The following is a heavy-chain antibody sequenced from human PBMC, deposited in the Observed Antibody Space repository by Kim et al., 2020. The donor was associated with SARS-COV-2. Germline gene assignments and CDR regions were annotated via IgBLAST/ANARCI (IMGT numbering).Heavy chain of an antibody. CDR3: ARGGAAAGTPMDY. J-gene: IGHJ4*02. Sequence: YTPSLNSRVTISVDTSKNQFSLKLSSVTAADTAVYYCARGGAAAGTPMDYWGQGTLVTVSS. D-gene: IGHD6-13*01. V-gene: IGHV4-34*01.